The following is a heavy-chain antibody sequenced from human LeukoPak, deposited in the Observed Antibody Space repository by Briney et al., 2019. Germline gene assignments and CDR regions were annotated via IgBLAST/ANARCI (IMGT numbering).Heavy chain of an antibody. V-gene: IGHV3-21*01. CDR3: ARGHTAVTRHFDF. Sequence: PGGSLRLSCEASGFTFTTYSMTWVRQAPGKGLEWVSIISRGSSAIFSADALKGRFTISRDDAKNLLYLDMNSLRAEDTAVYYCARGHTAVTRHFDFWGQGTLVTVSS. J-gene: IGHJ4*02. CDR2: ISRGSSAI. CDR1: GFTFTTYS. D-gene: IGHD4-17*01.